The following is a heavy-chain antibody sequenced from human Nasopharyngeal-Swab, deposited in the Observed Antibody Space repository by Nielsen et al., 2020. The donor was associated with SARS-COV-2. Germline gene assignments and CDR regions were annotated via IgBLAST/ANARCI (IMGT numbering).Heavy chain of an antibody. V-gene: IGHV6-1*01. CDR3: ARDTSVDIVLLYYGMDV. Sequence: SETLSLTCAISGDSVSSNSAAWNWIRQSPSRGLEWLGRTYYRSKWYNDYAVSVKSRITINPDTSKNQFSLQLNSVTPEDTAVYYCARDTSVDIVLLYYGMDVWGQGTTVTVSS. D-gene: IGHD5-12*01. CDR1: GDSVSSNSAA. J-gene: IGHJ6*02. CDR2: TYYRSKWYN.